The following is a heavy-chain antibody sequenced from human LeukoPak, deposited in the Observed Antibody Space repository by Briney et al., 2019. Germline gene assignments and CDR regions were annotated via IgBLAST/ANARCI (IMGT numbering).Heavy chain of an antibody. D-gene: IGHD5/OR15-5a*01. Sequence: GGSLRLSCAASGFTFSSYSMNWVRQAPGKGLEWVSYISSSSSTIYYADSVKGRFTISRDNAKNSLYLQMNSLRAEDTAVYYCARDLVSGGDYRNFDYWGQGTLVTVSS. J-gene: IGHJ4*02. V-gene: IGHV3-48*04. CDR1: GFTFSSYS. CDR2: ISSSSSTI. CDR3: ARDLVSGGDYRNFDY.